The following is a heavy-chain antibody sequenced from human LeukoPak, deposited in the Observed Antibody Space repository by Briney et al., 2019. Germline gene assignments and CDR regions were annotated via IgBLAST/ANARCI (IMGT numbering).Heavy chain of an antibody. J-gene: IGHJ4*02. CDR3: ARDGSGSYYSY. V-gene: IGHV3-21*01. CDR1: GFTFSSYS. CDR2: ISSSSSYI. Sequence: GGSLRLPCAASGFTFSSYSMNWVRQAPGKGLEWASSISSSSSYIYYADSVKGRFTISRDNAKNSLYLQMNSLRAEDTAVYYCARDGSGSYYSYWGQGTLVTVSS. D-gene: IGHD3-10*01.